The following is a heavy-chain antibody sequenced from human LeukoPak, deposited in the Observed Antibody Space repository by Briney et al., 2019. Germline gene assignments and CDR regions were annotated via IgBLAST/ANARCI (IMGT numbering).Heavy chain of an antibody. CDR1: GFTFDDYA. D-gene: IGHD6-6*01. CDR2: ISWNSDTM. J-gene: IGHJ4*02. V-gene: IGHV3-9*01. CDR3: AKAPSSSSTKFDY. Sequence: PGRSLRLSCAASGFTFDDYAMHWVRQAPGKGLEWVSSISWNSDTMVYADSVKGRFTISRDNAKNSLYLQLNSLRAEDTALYYCAKAPSSSSTKFDYWGQGTLVSVPS.